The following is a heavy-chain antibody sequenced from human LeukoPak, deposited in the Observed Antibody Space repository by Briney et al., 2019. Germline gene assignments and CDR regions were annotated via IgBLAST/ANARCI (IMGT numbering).Heavy chain of an antibody. D-gene: IGHD3-3*01. V-gene: IGHV3-48*03. CDR1: GFTFRSYE. J-gene: IGHJ4*02. Sequence: GGSLRLSCAASGFTFRSYEMNWVRQAPGKGLEWVSYISTSGSTIYYADSVKGRFTISRDNAKNSLYLQMNSLRTEDTAVYYCARVGAYYTYSFDYWGQGTLVTVSS. CDR3: ARVGAYYTYSFDY. CDR2: ISTSGSTI.